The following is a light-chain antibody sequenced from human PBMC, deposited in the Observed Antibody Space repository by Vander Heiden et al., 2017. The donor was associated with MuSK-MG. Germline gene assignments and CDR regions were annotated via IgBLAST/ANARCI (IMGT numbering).Light chain of an antibody. CDR1: QSLLHSNGYNY. V-gene: IGKV2-28*01. Sequence: DIVMTQSPLSLPVTPGEPASISCRSSQSLLHSNGYNYLDWYLQKPGQSPHLLIYLGSNRASGVPDRFSGSGSGTDFTLKISRVEAEDVGVYYCRQALQTPFTFGPGTKVDIK. CDR3: RQALQTPFT. J-gene: IGKJ3*01. CDR2: LGS.